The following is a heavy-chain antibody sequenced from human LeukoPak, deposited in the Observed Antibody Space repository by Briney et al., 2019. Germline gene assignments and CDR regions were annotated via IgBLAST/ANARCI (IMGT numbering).Heavy chain of an antibody. Sequence: ASVKVSCKASGGTFSSYAISWVRQAPGQGLVWMGGIIPIFGAANYAQKFQGRVTITADESTSTAYMELSSLRSEDTAVYYCARGDSSSSQWVYYFDYWGQGTLVTVSS. CDR1: GGTFSSYA. CDR3: ARGDSSSSQWVYYFDY. D-gene: IGHD6-6*01. CDR2: IIPIFGAA. V-gene: IGHV1-69*13. J-gene: IGHJ4*02.